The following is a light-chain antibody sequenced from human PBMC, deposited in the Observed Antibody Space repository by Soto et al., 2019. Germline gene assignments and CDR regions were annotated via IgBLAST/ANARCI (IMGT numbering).Light chain of an antibody. CDR1: QSVSSD. J-gene: IGKJ2*01. CDR3: LDYDCWPYT. CDR2: GAS. V-gene: IGKV3-15*01. Sequence: EIVMTQSPATPPAPSCERTTLACRASQSVSSDLAWYQHSCCQAPRLLIYGASTRATGTPPRFSGSGSGTEITLTITSLQAEGFAVEYCLDYDCWPYTCGKWTKLVMK.